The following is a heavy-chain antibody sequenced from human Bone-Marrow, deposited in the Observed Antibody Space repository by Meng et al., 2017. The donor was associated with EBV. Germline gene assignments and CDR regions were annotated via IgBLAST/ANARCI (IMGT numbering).Heavy chain of an antibody. CDR2: ISTFNGGT. CDR3: ARDGPGYGYFDF. CDR1: HYTFTDYH. Sequence: LVQSGVEVKEPGASVKASCKASHYTFTDYHVNWVRQAPGQGLEWMGCISTFNGGTKSAQRFQGRMTMTTDTSTTTVYMELRSLRSDDTAVYYCARDGPGYGYFDFWGQGSLVTVSS. J-gene: IGHJ4*02. V-gene: IGHV1-18*01. D-gene: IGHD5-18*01.